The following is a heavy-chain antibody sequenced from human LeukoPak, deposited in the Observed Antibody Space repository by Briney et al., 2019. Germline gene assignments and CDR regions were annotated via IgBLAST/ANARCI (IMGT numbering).Heavy chain of an antibody. J-gene: IGHJ4*02. CDR1: GFTFSSYA. CDR2: ISYDGSNK. Sequence: PGGSLRLSCAASGFTFSSYAMHWVRQAPGKGLEWVAVISYDGSNKYYADSVKGRFTISRDNSKNTLYLQMNSLRAEDTAVYYCAREDGGVGYFDYWGQGTLVTVSS. CDR3: AREDGGVGYFDY. D-gene: IGHD3-16*01. V-gene: IGHV3-30-3*01.